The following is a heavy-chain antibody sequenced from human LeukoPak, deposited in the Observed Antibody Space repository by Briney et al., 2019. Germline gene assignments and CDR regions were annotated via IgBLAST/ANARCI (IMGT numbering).Heavy chain of an antibody. V-gene: IGHV3-30*18. Sequence: GGSLRLSCAASGFTFSSYGMHWVRQAPGKGLEWVAVLSYDGSDKYYADSVKGRFTIYRDNSKNTLYLQMHSLRADDTAVYYCAKDGRRVGVNEWVYWGQGTLVTVSS. CDR3: AKDGRRVGVNEWVY. CDR2: LSYDGSDK. D-gene: IGHD1-26*01. CDR1: GFTFSSYG. J-gene: IGHJ4*02.